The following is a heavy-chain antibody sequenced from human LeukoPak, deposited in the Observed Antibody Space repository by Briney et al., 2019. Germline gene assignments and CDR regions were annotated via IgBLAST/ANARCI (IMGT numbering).Heavy chain of an antibody. CDR3: ARDWVRGVITPDAFDI. CDR1: GFTFSSYW. D-gene: IGHD3-10*01. Sequence: PGGSLRLSCAASGFTFSSYWMSWVRQAPGKGLEWVANIKQDGSEKYYVDSVKGRFTISRDNAKNSLYLQMNSLRAEDTAVYYCARDWVRGVITPDAFDIWGQGTMVTVSS. CDR2: IKQDGSEK. J-gene: IGHJ3*02. V-gene: IGHV3-7*01.